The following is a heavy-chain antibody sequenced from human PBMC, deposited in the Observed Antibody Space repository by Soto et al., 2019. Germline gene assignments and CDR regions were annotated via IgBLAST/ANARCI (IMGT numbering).Heavy chain of an antibody. CDR2: IPSDGSNQ. D-gene: IGHD4-17*01. Sequence: GGSLRLSCAASGFTFSSYAIHWVRQAPGKGLEWVALIPSDGSNQYYADSVKGRFTISRDNSKDTVYLQLHSLRPEDTSVYFCAKGTPVNGDYALDYWGQGTLVTVSS. CDR3: AKGTPVNGDYALDY. J-gene: IGHJ4*02. V-gene: IGHV3-30*18. CDR1: GFTFSSYA.